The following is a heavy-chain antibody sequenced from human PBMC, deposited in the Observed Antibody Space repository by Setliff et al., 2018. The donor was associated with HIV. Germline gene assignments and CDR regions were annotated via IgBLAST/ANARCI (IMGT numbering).Heavy chain of an antibody. D-gene: IGHD3-3*01. Sequence: GESLKISCKGSRYRFTTYWIGWVRQMPGKGLEWMGIIYPGDSDTRYSPSFQGQVTISADKSISTAYLQWSSLKASDTAMYYCARHPIDYNFWSGSPDYWGQGTLVTVSS. CDR2: IYPGDSDT. CDR3: ARHPIDYNFWSGSPDY. CDR1: RYRFTTYW. J-gene: IGHJ4*02. V-gene: IGHV5-51*01.